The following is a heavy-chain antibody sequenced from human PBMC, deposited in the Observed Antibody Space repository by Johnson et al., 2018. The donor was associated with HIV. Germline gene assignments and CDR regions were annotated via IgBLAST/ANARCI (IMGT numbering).Heavy chain of an antibody. J-gene: IGHJ3*02. CDR2: ISYDGSNK. CDR1: GLTFSSYA. V-gene: IGHV3-30-3*01. CDR3: AKDQIPAAASRAFDI. D-gene: IGHD6-13*01. Sequence: VQLVESGGGVVQPGRSLRLSCAASGLTFSSYAMYCVRQAPGKGLEWVAVISYDGSNKYYADSVKGRFTISRDNSKNTLYLQMNSLRAEDTAVYYCAKDQIPAAASRAFDIWGQGTMVTVSS.